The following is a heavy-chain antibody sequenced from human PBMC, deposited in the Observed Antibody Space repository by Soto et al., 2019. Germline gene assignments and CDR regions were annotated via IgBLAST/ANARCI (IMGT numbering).Heavy chain of an antibody. CDR1: GGTFSSYA. Sequence: QVQLVQSGAEVKKPGSSVKVSCKASGGTFSSYAIRWVRQAPGQGLEWMGGIIPILGTANYAQKFQGRGTISTDESTRTAYREVSSLRYEDTAVYYWASEGKQLVPLHAISHKTYYYYGMDVWGQGTTVTVSS. CDR2: IIPILGTA. D-gene: IGHD6-6*01. V-gene: IGHV1-69*01. CDR3: ASEGKQLVPLHAISHKTYYYYGMDV. J-gene: IGHJ6*02.